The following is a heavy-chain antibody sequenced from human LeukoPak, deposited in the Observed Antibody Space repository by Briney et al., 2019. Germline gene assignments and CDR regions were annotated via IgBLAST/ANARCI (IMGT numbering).Heavy chain of an antibody. J-gene: IGHJ4*02. Sequence: GGSLRLSCAASGFTLSSFAMTWVRQAPGKGLEWVSTINHSGGSTSYADSVKGRFTTSRDNSKNTLYLQMNSLRAEDTAVYYCAKDWALRAAGSFDYWGQGTLVTVSS. CDR2: INHSGGST. CDR3: AKDWALRAAGSFDY. V-gene: IGHV3-23*01. CDR1: GFTLSSFA. D-gene: IGHD6-13*01.